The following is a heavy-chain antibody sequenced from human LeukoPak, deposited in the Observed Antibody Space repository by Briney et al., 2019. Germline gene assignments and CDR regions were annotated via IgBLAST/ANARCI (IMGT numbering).Heavy chain of an antibody. CDR3: AREDIVATNLDY. J-gene: IGHJ4*02. V-gene: IGHV1-2*02. D-gene: IGHD5-12*01. CDR1: GYTFTDYY. Sequence: ASVKVSCKASGYTFTDYYIHWVRQAPGQGLEWMGWINPNSGGTNYAQKFQGRVTMTRDTSISTAYMELSRLRSDDTAVYYCAREDIVATNLDYWGQGTLVTVSS. CDR2: INPNSGGT.